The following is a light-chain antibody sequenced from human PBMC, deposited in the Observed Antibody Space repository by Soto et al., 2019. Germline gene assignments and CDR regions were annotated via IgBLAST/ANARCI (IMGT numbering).Light chain of an antibody. CDR1: SSNIGSNY. J-gene: IGLJ1*01. CDR2: DNN. Sequence: QSVLTQPPSVSAAPGQKVSISCSGSSSNIGSNYVSWYQHLPGTAPRLLIYDNNKRPSGIPDRFSGSKSGTSVSLAIIGLQAEDEADYYCQSYDSRLSGYVFGTGTKLTVL. V-gene: IGLV1-51*01. CDR3: QSYDSRLSGYV.